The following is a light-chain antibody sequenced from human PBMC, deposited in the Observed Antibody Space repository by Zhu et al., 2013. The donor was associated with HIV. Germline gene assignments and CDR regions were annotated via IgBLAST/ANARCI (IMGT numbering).Light chain of an antibody. V-gene: IGKV1-5*01. Sequence: DIQLTQSPSTLSASAGDRVTITCRASQSISTWLAWYQQKPGRAPNLLIYDASNLETGVPSRFSGSGSGTEFSLTISSLQPDDFATYYCQQYNSYPLTFGQGTRLDIK. CDR1: QSISTW. CDR3: QQYNSYPLT. J-gene: IGKJ5*01. CDR2: DAS.